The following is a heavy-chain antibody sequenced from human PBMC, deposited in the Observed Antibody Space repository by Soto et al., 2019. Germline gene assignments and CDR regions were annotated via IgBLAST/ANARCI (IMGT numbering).Heavy chain of an antibody. D-gene: IGHD3-16*01. CDR3: VRQPVGVATPGDDY. Sequence: QVQLVQSGAEVKKPGASVKVSCEASGYNFDAFDIHWVRQAAGQGLEWMGWMNPRTGDTAFAQEFQDRVTMTSDTSRNTAYMEVSGLRSEDTAVYFCVRQPVGVATPGDDYWGQGTLVTVSS. CDR2: MNPRTGDT. CDR1: GYNFDAFD. J-gene: IGHJ4*02. V-gene: IGHV1-8*02.